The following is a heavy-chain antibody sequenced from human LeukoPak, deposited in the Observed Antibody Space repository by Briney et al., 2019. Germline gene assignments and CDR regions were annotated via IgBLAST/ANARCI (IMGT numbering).Heavy chain of an antibody. D-gene: IGHD3-10*01. CDR3: ARGVRFTMAWRGFDY. CDR2: IYTSGST. J-gene: IGHJ4*02. Sequence: SGTLSLTCSVSAGSISGYYWSWIRQPAGKGLEWIGRIYTSGSTNYNPSLKSRVTISVDTSKNQFSLKLSSVTAAGTAVYYCARGVRFTMAWRGFDYWGQGTLVTVSS. CDR1: AGSISGYY. V-gene: IGHV4-4*07.